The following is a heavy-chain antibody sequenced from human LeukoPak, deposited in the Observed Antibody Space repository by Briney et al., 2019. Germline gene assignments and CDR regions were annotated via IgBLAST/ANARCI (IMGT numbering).Heavy chain of an antibody. J-gene: IGHJ6*03. Sequence: ASVKVSCKSSGYAFTGYYMHWVRQAPGQGLEWMGWIKPNSGVTNYAQKFQGRVTMTRDTSISTAYMELSSLRSDDTAVHYCAREVGYYDSTGDYYHYYMDVWGKGTTVTVSS. V-gene: IGHV1-2*02. D-gene: IGHD3-22*01. CDR2: IKPNSGVT. CDR3: AREVGYYDSTGDYYHYYMDV. CDR1: GYAFTGYY.